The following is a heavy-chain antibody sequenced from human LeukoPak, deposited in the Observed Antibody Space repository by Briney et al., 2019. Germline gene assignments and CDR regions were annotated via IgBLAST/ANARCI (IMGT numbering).Heavy chain of an antibody. J-gene: IGHJ4*02. CDR1: GGTFSSYA. CDR2: IIPIFGTA. Sequence: SVKVSCKASGGTFSSYAISWVRQAPGQGLEWMGRIIPIFGTANYAQKFRGRVTITTDESTSTAYMELSSLRSEDTAVYYCARNNGYYFDYWGQGTLVTVSS. D-gene: IGHD1/OR15-1a*01. CDR3: ARNNGYYFDY. V-gene: IGHV1-69*05.